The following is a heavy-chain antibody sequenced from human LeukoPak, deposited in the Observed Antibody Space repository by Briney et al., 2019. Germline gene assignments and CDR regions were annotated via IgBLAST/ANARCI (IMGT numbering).Heavy chain of an antibody. CDR2: ISAYIGNT. D-gene: IGHD6-19*01. V-gene: IGHV1-18*01. Sequence: ASVKVSCMASGYTFTSYGISWVRQAPGHGLEWMGRISAYIGNTNYAQKLQGRVTMTTDTSTSTAYMELRSLRSDDTAVYYCARDLLDTSGWYGFYFDFWGQGTLVTVSS. J-gene: IGHJ4*02. CDR1: GYTFTSYG. CDR3: ARDLLDTSGWYGFYFDF.